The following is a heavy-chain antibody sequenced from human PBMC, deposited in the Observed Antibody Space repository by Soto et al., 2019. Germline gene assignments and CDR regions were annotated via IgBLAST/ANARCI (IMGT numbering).Heavy chain of an antibody. CDR1: GGTFSSYA. V-gene: IGHV1-69*01. CDR2: IIPIFGTA. J-gene: IGHJ2*01. D-gene: IGHD2-15*01. Sequence: QVQLVQSGAEVKKPGSSVKVSCKASGGTFSSYAISWGRQAPGQGLEWMGGIIPIFGTANYAQKFQGRVTITADESTSTAYMELSSLRSEDTAVYYCARAPRYCSGGSCFPPYWYFDLWGRGTLVTVSS. CDR3: ARAPRYCSGGSCFPPYWYFDL.